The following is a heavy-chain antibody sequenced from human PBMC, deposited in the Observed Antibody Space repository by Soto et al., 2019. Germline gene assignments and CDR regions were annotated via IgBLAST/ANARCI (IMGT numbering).Heavy chain of an antibody. CDR1: GFTFSDYA. D-gene: IGHD6-19*01. Sequence: VQLVESGGGVVQPGRSLRLSCAASGFTFSDYAMHWVRQAPGKGLEWVAVVSHDGRNTHYADSVKGRFTISRDSSKNTCSLEMTSLSAEDTAVYYCAKGGRQWLVTSDFNYWGQGALVTVSS. CDR3: AKGGRQWLVTSDFNY. CDR2: VSHDGRNT. J-gene: IGHJ4*02. V-gene: IGHV3-30*18.